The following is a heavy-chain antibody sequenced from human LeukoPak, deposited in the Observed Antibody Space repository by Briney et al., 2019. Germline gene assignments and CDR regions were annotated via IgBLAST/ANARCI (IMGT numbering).Heavy chain of an antibody. V-gene: IGHV3-7*01. CDR2: IKEDGTER. CDR1: GFSFINFW. D-gene: IGHD3-10*01. Sequence: GGSLRLSSAASGFSFINFWMSWVPPAPGKGLEWVAPIKEDGTERYYLGSVKGRFSISRSNAKNSLFLQMNSLSAEDTALYYCARQPMVRGIIPHFDYWGQGSLVTVSS. CDR3: ARQPMVRGIIPHFDY. J-gene: IGHJ4*02.